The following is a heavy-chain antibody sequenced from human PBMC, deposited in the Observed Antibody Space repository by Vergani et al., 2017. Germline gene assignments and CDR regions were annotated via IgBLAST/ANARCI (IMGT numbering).Heavy chain of an antibody. V-gene: IGHV3-21*01. CDR3: ARREYSYGPTDY. J-gene: IGHJ4*02. CDR1: GFTFSSYS. D-gene: IGHD5-18*01. Sequence: EVQLVESGGGLVKPGGSLRLSCAASGFTFSSYSMNWVRQAPGKGLEWVSSISSSSSYIYYADSVKGRFTISRDNAKNSLYLQMNSLRAEDTAVYYCARREYSYGPTDYWGQGTLVTVSS. CDR2: ISSSSSYI.